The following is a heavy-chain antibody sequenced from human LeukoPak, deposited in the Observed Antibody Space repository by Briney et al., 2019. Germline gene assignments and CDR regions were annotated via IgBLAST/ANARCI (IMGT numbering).Heavy chain of an antibody. D-gene: IGHD2-2*01. CDR1: GYTFTNYA. CDR2: IKSGNGDT. V-gene: IGHV1-3*01. CDR3: ARDQDIVVVPAALCY. J-gene: IGHJ4*02. Sequence: ASVKDSCKASGYTFTNYAMHWVRQAPGQRPEWMGWIKSGNGDTNYLQKFRGRVTITRDTSANTVYMELSGLRSEDTAVYYCARDQDIVVVPAALCYWGQGTLVTVSS.